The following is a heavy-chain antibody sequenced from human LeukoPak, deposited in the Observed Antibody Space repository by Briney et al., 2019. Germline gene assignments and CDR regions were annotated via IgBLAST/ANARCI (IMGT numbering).Heavy chain of an antibody. J-gene: IGHJ3*02. CDR1: GGSISSGSYY. D-gene: IGHD3-9*01. V-gene: IGHV4-61*02. CDR2: IYTSGST. Sequence: SQTLSPTCTVSGGSISSGSYYWSWIRQPAGKGLEWIGRIYTSGSTNYNPSLKSRVTISVDTSKSHFSLKLSSVTAADTAVYYCARYDTSGAFDIWGQGTTVTVSS. CDR3: ARYDTSGAFDI.